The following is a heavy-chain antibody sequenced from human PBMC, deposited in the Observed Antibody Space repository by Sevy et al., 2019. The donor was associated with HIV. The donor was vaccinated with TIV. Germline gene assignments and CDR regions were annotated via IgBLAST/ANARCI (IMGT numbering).Heavy chain of an antibody. CDR2: IIPIFGTA. CDR1: GGTFSSYA. D-gene: IGHD2-15*01. J-gene: IGHJ3*02. Sequence: ASVKVSCKASGGTFSSYAISWVRQAPGQGLEWIGGIIPIFGTANYAQKFQGRVTITADKSTSTAYMELSSLRSEDTAVYYCARDPDYYCSGGSCYIRGHAFDIWGQGTMVTVSS. V-gene: IGHV1-69*06. CDR3: ARDPDYYCSGGSCYIRGHAFDI.